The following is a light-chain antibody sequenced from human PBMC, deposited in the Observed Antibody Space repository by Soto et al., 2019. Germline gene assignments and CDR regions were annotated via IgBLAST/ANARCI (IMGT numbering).Light chain of an antibody. Sequence: EIVMTQSPATLSVSPGERATLSCRARQSVSSNFAWYQQKPGQAPRLLIYGESTRATGIPARFSGSGSGTEFTLTISSLQSEDFAVYYCQQYNNWPFTFGPGTKVDIK. CDR3: QQYNNWPFT. J-gene: IGKJ3*01. CDR1: QSVSSN. V-gene: IGKV3-15*01. CDR2: GES.